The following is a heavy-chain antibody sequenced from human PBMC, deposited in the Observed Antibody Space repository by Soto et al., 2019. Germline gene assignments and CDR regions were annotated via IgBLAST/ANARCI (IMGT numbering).Heavy chain of an antibody. CDR3: ARPNFVVVPAAVYYYYMDG. CDR2: ISSSSSTI. J-gene: IGHJ6*03. D-gene: IGHD2-2*01. Sequence: EVQLVESGGGLVQPGGSLRLSCAASGFTFSSYSMNWVRQAPGKGLEWVSYISSSSSTIYYADSVKGRFTISRDNAKNSLYLQMNSLRAEDTAVYYSARPNFVVVPAAVYYYYMDGWGKGTTVTVSS. V-gene: IGHV3-48*01. CDR1: GFTFSSYS.